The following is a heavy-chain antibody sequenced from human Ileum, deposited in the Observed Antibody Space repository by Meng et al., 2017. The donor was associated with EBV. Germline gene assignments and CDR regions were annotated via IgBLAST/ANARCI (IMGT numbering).Heavy chain of an antibody. CDR1: GYTFTGYY. D-gene: IGHD7-27*01. J-gene: IGHJ4*02. CDR2: STPSSGGT. V-gene: IGHV1-2*06. CDR3: VRANLGSADY. Sequence: QVQLVQSGXEVKKXXXSVKVSCKASGYTFTGYYMHWLRQAPGQGLEWVGRSTPSSGGTTYAQKFQGRVTMTRDTSISTAYMELSSLRSDDAAIYYCVRANLGSADYWGQGTLVTVAS.